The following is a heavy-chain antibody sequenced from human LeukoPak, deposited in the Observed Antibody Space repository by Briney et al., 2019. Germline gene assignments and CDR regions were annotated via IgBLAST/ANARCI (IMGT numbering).Heavy chain of an antibody. J-gene: IGHJ4*02. D-gene: IGHD3-10*01. CDR3: ARGRVYYGSGSYYPLDY. CDR2: IYHSGST. V-gene: IGHV4-4*02. Sequence: SGTLSLTCAVSGGSISSSNWWSWVRQPPGKGLEWIGEIYHSGSTNYNPSLKSRVTISVDTSKNQFSLKLSSVTAADTAVYYCARGRVYYGSGSYYPLDYWGQGTLVTVSS. CDR1: GGSISSSNW.